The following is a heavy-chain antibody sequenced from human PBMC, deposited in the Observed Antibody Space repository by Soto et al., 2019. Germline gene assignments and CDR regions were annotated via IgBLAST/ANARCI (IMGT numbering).Heavy chain of an antibody. CDR2: ISSGSNSI. D-gene: IGHD5-12*01. Sequence: GGSLRLSCAASGFTFSSYSMNWVRQAPGKGLEWVSSISSGSNSILYADSVKGRFTISRDNTKTSLYLHMNSLRAEDTAVYYCARERGGGSLDYWGQGTLVTVSS. CDR3: ARERGGGSLDY. J-gene: IGHJ4*02. V-gene: IGHV3-21*01. CDR1: GFTFSSYS.